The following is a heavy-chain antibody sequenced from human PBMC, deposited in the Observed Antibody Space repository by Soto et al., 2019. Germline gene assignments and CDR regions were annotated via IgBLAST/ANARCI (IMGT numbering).Heavy chain of an antibody. Sequence: LRLSCVATGFMFGTYWMSWVRQAPGKGLEWVANIKHDGNEKYYADSVKGRFTVSRDNVKNFLHLQMSSLRGDDTGVYFCVRATLSWGHYYFRGLDVWGQGTTVTVSS. CDR1: GFMFGTYW. D-gene: IGHD3-22*01. CDR3: VRATLSWGHYYFRGLDV. V-gene: IGHV3-7*01. J-gene: IGHJ6*02. CDR2: IKHDGNEK.